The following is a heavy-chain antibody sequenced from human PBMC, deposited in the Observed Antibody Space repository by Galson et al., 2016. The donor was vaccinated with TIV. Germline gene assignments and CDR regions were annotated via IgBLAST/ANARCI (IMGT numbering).Heavy chain of an antibody. J-gene: IGHJ6*03. V-gene: IGHV1-69*13. CDR1: GGTFSSYG. Sequence: SVKVSCKASGGTFSSYGISWVRQAPGQGLEWMGGINPVFGIPNYAQKFQGRVTITADESTSTAYMELTSLRSEDTAVYYCARGKERVINYYYYMAVWGKGTTITVSS. CDR2: INPVFGIP. D-gene: IGHD3-3*01. CDR3: ARGKERVINYYYYMAV.